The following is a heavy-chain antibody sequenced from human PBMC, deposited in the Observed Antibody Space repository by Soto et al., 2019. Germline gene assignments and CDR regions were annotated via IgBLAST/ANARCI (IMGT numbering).Heavy chain of an antibody. CDR1: GFTFSSYA. J-gene: IGHJ3*02. V-gene: IGHV3-23*01. CDR2: ISGSGGST. CDR3: AKNLRDSSGYYPGAFGI. D-gene: IGHD3-22*01. Sequence: GGCLRLSCAASGFTFSSYAMSWVRQAPGKGLEWVSAISGSGGSTYYADSVKGRFTISRDNSKNTLYLQMNSLRAEDTAVYYCAKNLRDSSGYYPGAFGIWGQGTMVTVSS.